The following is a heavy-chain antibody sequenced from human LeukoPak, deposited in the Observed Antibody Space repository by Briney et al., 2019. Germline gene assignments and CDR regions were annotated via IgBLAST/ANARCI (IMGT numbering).Heavy chain of an antibody. CDR1: GGFISSYY. D-gene: IGHD6-13*01. V-gene: IGHV4-59*01. Sequence: KTSETLSLTCTVSGGFISSYYWSWIRQPPGKGLEWIGYIYYSGSTNYNPSLKSRVTISVDTSKNQFSLKLSSVTAADTAVYYCAREGTAGTAFDIWGQGTMVTVSS. CDR2: IYYSGST. CDR3: AREGTAGTAFDI. J-gene: IGHJ3*02.